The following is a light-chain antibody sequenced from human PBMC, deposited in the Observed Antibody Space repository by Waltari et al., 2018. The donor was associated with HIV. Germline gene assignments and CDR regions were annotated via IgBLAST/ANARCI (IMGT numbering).Light chain of an antibody. V-gene: IGLV1-51*01. CDR1: SSNIGNNY. CDR2: ENN. J-gene: IGLJ2*01. CDR3: GRWYSRLRVVV. Sequence: QSVLPQPPSVSAAPGQTVTISCSGSSSNIGNNYVSWYQQVPEKAPKLVSYENNKRRSGRPDRYSAAKSGTSATLRITGGQTGDEADYYCGRWYSRLRVVVFGGGTKLTVL.